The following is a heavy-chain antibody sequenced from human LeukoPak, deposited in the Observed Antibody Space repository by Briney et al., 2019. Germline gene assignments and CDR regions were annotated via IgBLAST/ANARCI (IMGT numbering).Heavy chain of an antibody. V-gene: IGHV3-23*01. D-gene: IGHD1-26*01. J-gene: IGHJ4*02. CDR3: EKAPSGSYSPFDY. Sequence: QSGGSLRLSCAASGFTFSSYAMSWVRQAPGKGLEWVSAISGSGGSTYYADSVKGRFTISRDNSKNTLYLQMNSLRAEDTAVYYCEKAPSGSYSPFDYWGQGTLVTVSS. CDR1: GFTFSSYA. CDR2: ISGSGGST.